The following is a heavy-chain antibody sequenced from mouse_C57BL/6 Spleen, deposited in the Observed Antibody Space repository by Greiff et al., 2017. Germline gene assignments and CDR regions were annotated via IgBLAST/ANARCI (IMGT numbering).Heavy chain of an antibody. Sequence: VQLQQSGAELVRPGASVKLSCKASGYTFTDYYINWVKQRPGQGLEWIARIYPGSGNTYYNEKFKGKATLTAEQSSSTAYMQLSSLTSEDSAVYFCAREDAMDYWGQGTSVTVSS. J-gene: IGHJ4*01. V-gene: IGHV1-76*01. CDR1: GYTFTDYY. CDR3: AREDAMDY. CDR2: IYPGSGNT.